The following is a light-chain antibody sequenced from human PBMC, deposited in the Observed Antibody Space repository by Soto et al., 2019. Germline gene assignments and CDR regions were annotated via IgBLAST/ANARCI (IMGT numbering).Light chain of an antibody. J-gene: IGLJ1*01. V-gene: IGLV2-14*03. CDR1: SSDVGGYNY. CDR2: DVS. Sequence: QSALTQPASVSGSPGQSITISCTGTSSDVGGYNYVSWYQHHPGKAPKLMIYDVSNRPSGVSNRFSGSKSGNTASLIISGLQAEDEAHYYCSSYTSSSTLSTYVFGTGTKVTVL. CDR3: SSYTSSSTLSTYV.